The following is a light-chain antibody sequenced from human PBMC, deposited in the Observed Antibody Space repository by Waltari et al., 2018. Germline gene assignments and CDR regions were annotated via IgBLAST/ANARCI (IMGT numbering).Light chain of an antibody. J-gene: IGKJ3*01. CDR3: QHYYKIPFT. V-gene: IGKV4-1*01. CDR1: QSLLYNSNNMNY. CDR2: WAS. Sequence: DLVLSQSPDSLPVSLGERDTVNCKSSQSLLYNSNNMNYLAWFQQKPGQPPKLLFYWASARKSGLPARFSGSGSETDFTLTINSLQAEDVAVYFCQHYYKIPFTFGPGTIVDI.